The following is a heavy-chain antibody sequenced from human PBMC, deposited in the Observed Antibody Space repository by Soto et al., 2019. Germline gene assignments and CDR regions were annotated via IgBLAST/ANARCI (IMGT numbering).Heavy chain of an antibody. J-gene: IGHJ4*02. CDR1: GGPFSSYG. CDR2: IIPLFGTP. Sequence: QVLLMQSGAEVKKPGSSVKVSCTSSGGPFSSYGISWVRQVPGQGLEWLGGIIPLFGTPSYARKFQDRLTISADESTTTAYMELSSLTSEDKAMYFCARDGTIQIASFDFWGQGTLVTVSS. V-gene: IGHV1-69*01. D-gene: IGHD1-1*01. CDR3: ARDGTIQIASFDF.